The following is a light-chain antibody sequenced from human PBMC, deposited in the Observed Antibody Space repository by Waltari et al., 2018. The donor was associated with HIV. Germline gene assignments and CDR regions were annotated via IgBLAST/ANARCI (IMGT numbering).Light chain of an antibody. CDR3: CAYAGSTTYVI. V-gene: IGLV2-23*02. CDR2: EVS. J-gene: IGLJ2*01. CDR1: SSDVGGYNL. Sequence: QSALTQPASVSGSPGQSITISCTGTSSDVGGYNLVSWYQQHPGKAPKLMIYEVSKRPSGVSNRFSGSKAGNMASLTICGLQAEDEADYYGCAYAGSTTYVIFGGGTKLTVL.